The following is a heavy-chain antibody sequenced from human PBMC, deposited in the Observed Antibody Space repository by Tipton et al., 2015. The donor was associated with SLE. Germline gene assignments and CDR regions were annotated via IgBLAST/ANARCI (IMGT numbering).Heavy chain of an antibody. CDR2: ISYDGSNK. D-gene: IGHD6-13*01. CDR3: ASSLLTGIDY. CDR1: GFTFSTYA. Sequence: SLRLSCAASGFTFSTYAMLWVRQAPGKGLEWVAVISYDGSNKYYADSVKGRFTISRDNSKNTLYLQMNSLRAEDTAVYYCASSLLTGIDYWGQRTRVTVSS. V-gene: IGHV3-30*04. J-gene: IGHJ4*02.